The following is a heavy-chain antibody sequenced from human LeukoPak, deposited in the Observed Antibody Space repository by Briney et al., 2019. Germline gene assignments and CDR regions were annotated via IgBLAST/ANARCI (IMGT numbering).Heavy chain of an antibody. D-gene: IGHD6-13*01. CDR2: ISYDGSNK. Sequence: PGGSLRLSCAASGFTFSSYGMHWVRQAPGKGLEWVAVISYDGSNKYYADSVKGRFTISRDNSKNTLYLQMNSLRAEDTAVYYCAKAGRGSSWYFDYWGQGTLVTVSS. CDR1: GFTFSSYG. CDR3: AKAGRGSSWYFDY. J-gene: IGHJ4*02. V-gene: IGHV3-30*18.